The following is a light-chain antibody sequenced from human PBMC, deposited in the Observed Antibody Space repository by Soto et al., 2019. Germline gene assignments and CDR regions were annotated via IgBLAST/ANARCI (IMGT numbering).Light chain of an antibody. J-gene: IGKJ1*01. Sequence: DIQMTQSPSTLSASEGDRVTISCRASQSVSIWLAWYQQKPGRAPKLLIYKSSILESGVPSRFSGSGSGTEFTLTISSLQPDDFATYYGQQFNTSPWTFGQGTEVESK. CDR1: QSVSIW. CDR3: QQFNTSPWT. V-gene: IGKV1-5*03. CDR2: KSS.